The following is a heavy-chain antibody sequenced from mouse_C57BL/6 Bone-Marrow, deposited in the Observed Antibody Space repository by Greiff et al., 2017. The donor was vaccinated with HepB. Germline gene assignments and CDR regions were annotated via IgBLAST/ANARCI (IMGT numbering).Heavy chain of an antibody. Sequence: DVQLQESGPGLVKPSQSLSLTCSVTGYSITSGYYWNWIRQFPGNKLEWMGYISYDGSNNYNPSLKNRISITRDTSKNQFFLKLNSVTTEDTATYYCASGPWFAYWGQGTLVTVSA. CDR3: ASGPWFAY. D-gene: IGHD3-1*01. V-gene: IGHV3-6*01. CDR2: ISYDGSN. CDR1: GYSITSGYY. J-gene: IGHJ3*01.